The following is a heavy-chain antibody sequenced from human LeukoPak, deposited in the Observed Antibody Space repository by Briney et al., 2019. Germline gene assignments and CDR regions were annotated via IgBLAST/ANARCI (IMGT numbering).Heavy chain of an antibody. CDR1: GFTFSSYA. V-gene: IGHV3-23*01. CDR2: ISGSGGST. CDR3: AKVIGLLWFGDPSDY. J-gene: IGHJ4*02. Sequence: PGGSLRPSCAASGFTFSSYAMSWVRQAPGKGLEWVSAISGSGGSTYYADSVKGRFTISRDNSKNTLYLQMNSLRAEDTAVYYCAKVIGLLWFGDPSDYWGQGTLVTVSS. D-gene: IGHD3-10*01.